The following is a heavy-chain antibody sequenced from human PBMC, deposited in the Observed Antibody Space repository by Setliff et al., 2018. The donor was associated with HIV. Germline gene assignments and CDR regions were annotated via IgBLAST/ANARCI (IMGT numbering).Heavy chain of an antibody. V-gene: IGHV1-58*01. D-gene: IGHD3-10*01. CDR3: ARVVVRGVTFIAEYFQH. CDR2: IVVGSGNT. CDR1: GFTFTSSA. J-gene: IGHJ1*01. Sequence: SVKVSCKASGFTFTSSAVQWVRQARGQRLEWIGWIVVGSGNTNYAQKLQGRVTMTTDTSTSTAYMELRSLRSDDTAVYYCARVVVRGVTFIAEYFQHWGQGTLVTVSS.